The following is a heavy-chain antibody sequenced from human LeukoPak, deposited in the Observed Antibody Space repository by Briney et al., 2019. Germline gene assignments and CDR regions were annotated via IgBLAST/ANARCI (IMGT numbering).Heavy chain of an antibody. V-gene: IGHV3-7*05. CDR3: ARHMNLQH. J-gene: IGHJ1*01. CDR2: IEQDGSEK. Sequence: GGSLRLPCAASGFIFSSYWMSWVRQAPRKGLEWVAYIEQDGSEKNYVDSVKGRFTVSRDNAKNSLYLQMNSLRAEDTAVYYCARHMNLQHWGQGTLVTVSS. D-gene: IGHD2-21*01. CDR1: GFIFSSYW.